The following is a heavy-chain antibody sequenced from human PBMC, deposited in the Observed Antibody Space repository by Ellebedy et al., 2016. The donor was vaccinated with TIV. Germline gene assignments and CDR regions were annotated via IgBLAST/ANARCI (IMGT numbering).Heavy chain of an antibody. Sequence: GGSLRLSCAASGFTFSDYYMSWIRQAPGKGLEWVAYITSSGNALSSADSVKGRFTISRDNAKSSLFLQMNSLRAGDTAVYYCARLDSGSPVGWGQGTLVTVSS. D-gene: IGHD1-26*01. V-gene: IGHV3-11*01. J-gene: IGHJ4*02. CDR3: ARLDSGSPVG. CDR1: GFTFSDYY. CDR2: ITSSGNAL.